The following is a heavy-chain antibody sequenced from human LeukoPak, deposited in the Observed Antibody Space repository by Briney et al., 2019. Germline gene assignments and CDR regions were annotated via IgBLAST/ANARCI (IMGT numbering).Heavy chain of an antibody. V-gene: IGHV4-4*07. CDR1: GGSISSYY. D-gene: IGHD3-10*01. Sequence: PSETLSLTCTVSGGSISSYYWSWIRQPAGKGLEWIGRIYTSGSTNYNPSLKSRVTISVDTSKNQFSLKLSSVTAADTAVYYCARGISILGSNWFDPWGQGTLVTVSS. CDR3: ARGISILGSNWFDP. CDR2: IYTSGST. J-gene: IGHJ5*02.